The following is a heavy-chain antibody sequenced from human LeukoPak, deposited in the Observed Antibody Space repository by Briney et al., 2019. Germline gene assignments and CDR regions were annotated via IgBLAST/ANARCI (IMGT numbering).Heavy chain of an antibody. D-gene: IGHD3-16*01. V-gene: IGHV1-69*13. J-gene: IGHJ4*02. CDR3: ARVTGLLGIYFDY. CDR1: GGTFISYA. Sequence: ASVKVSCKASGGTFISYAISWVRQAPGQGLEWMGGIIPIFGTANYAQKFQGRVTITADESTSTVYMELSSLRSEDTAVYYCARVTGLLGIYFDYWGQGTLVTVSS. CDR2: IIPIFGTA.